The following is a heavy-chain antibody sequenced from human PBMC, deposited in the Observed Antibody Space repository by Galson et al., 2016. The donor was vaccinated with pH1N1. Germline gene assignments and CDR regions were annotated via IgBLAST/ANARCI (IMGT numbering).Heavy chain of an antibody. CDR3: AHMFWELEAAAGTGAFDI. V-gene: IGHV2-5*02. J-gene: IGHJ3*02. CDR1: GFSLSTSGVG. CDR2: IYWDDDK. Sequence: PALVKPTQTLTLTCTFSGFSLSTSGVGVGWIRQPPGKALEWLALIYWDDDKRYSPSLKSRLTITKDTSKNQVVLTMTNMDPVDTATYYCAHMFWELEAAAGTGAFDIWGQGTVVTVSS. D-gene: IGHD6-13*01.